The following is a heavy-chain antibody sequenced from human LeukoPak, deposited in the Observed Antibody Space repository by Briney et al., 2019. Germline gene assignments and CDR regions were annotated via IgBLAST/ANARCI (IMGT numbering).Heavy chain of an antibody. CDR3: ARGCLWTDV. J-gene: IGHJ6*02. Sequence: GASVKVSCKASGYTFTSYDLNWVRQVPGQGLEWMGRMDPNNGNTDYSQKFQGRVTMTRDTSISTAYMELSSLRSEDTAVYFCARGCLWTDVWGHGTTVTVSS. V-gene: IGHV1-8*01. CDR1: GYTFTSYD. CDR2: MDPNNGNT. D-gene: IGHD2-21*01.